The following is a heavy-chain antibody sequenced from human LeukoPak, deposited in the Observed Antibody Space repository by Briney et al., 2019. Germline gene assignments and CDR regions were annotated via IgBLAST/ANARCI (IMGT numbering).Heavy chain of an antibody. CDR2: IYTSGST. Sequence: SETLSLTCTVSGGSISSYYWSWIRQPAGKGLEWIGRIYTSGSTNYNPSLKSRVTMSVDTSKNQFSLKLSSVTAADTAVYYCSRGVMNGDYSWFDPWGQGTLVIVSS. CDR3: SRGVMNGDYSWFDP. D-gene: IGHD4-17*01. J-gene: IGHJ5*02. CDR1: GGSISSYY. V-gene: IGHV4-4*07.